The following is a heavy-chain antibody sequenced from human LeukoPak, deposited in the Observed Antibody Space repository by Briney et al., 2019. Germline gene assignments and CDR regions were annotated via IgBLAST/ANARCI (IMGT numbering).Heavy chain of an antibody. CDR3: ATFDSEWALFDY. CDR2: FDPEDGET. V-gene: IGHV1-24*01. CDR1: GYTLTELS. J-gene: IGHJ4*02. D-gene: IGHD1-26*01. Sequence: ASVNVSCKVSGYTLTELSMHWVRQAPGKGLEWMGGFDPEDGETIYAQKFQGRVTMTEDTSTDTAYMELSSLRSEDTAVYYCATFDSEWALFDYWGQGTLVTVSS.